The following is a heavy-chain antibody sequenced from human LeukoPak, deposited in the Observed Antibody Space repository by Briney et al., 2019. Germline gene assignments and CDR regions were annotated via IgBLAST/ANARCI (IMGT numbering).Heavy chain of an antibody. CDR1: GGSISSSAYH. D-gene: IGHD1-26*01. Sequence: SETLSLTCTVSGGSISSSAYHWGWIRQPPGKGLEWIGDVYYTGSTNYNPSLMSRVTISMDKSKNQLSLRLNSVTAADTAIYYCVRGGTYYLPYWGQGILVTVSS. V-gene: IGHV4-61*05. CDR2: VYYTGST. CDR3: VRGGTYYLPY. J-gene: IGHJ4*02.